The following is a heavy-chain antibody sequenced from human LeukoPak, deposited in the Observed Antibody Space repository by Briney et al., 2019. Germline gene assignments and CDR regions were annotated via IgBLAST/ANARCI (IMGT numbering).Heavy chain of an antibody. V-gene: IGHV3-48*01. CDR1: GFTFSSSA. Sequence: QPGGSLRLSCATSGFTFSSSAMNWVRQAPGKGLEWVSYISSSSSTIYYADSVKGRFTISRDNAKNSLYLQMNSLRAEDTAVYYCARVTYLAAAGTRTIDYWGQGTLVTVSS. D-gene: IGHD6-13*01. J-gene: IGHJ4*02. CDR3: ARVTYLAAAGTRTIDY. CDR2: ISSSSSTI.